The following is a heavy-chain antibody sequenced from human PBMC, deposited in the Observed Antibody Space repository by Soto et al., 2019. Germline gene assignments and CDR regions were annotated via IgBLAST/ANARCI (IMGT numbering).Heavy chain of an antibody. CDR1: GYTFTSYD. CDR3: ARDRLGYERGGVMDV. Sequence: ASVEVSCKASGYTFTSYDMHWVQQAPGQGLERMGIINPSGGSTSYAQKFQGRVIMTRDTSTRPYYMALRSLRSEDTAVYSCARDRLGYERGGVMDVWGQGSTVTVTS. J-gene: IGHJ6*02. D-gene: IGHD2-15*01. CDR2: INPSGGST. V-gene: IGHV1-46*01.